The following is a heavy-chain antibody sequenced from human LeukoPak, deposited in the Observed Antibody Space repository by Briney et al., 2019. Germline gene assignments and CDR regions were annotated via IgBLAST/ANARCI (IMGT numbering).Heavy chain of an antibody. J-gene: IGHJ5*02. D-gene: IGHD3-10*01. CDR2: IYYTGST. Sequence: SETLSLTCTVSGGSISGGDYYWSWIRQPPGEGLEWIAYIYYTGSTYYNPSLKSRVTIAADTSKNQFSLNLSSVIAADTAVYYCARKVVRGVICWFDAWGQGTLVTVSS. CDR3: ARKVVRGVICWFDA. V-gene: IGHV4-30-4*01. CDR1: GGSISGGDYY.